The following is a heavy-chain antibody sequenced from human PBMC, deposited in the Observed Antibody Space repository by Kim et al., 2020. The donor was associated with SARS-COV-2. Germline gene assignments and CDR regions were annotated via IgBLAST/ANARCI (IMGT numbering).Heavy chain of an antibody. J-gene: IGHJ4*02. CDR3: ARRPAGVDW. Sequence: GSTNYNPSLKSRVTLSVDTSKNQFSLTLSSVTAADTAVYYCARRPAGVDWWGQGTPVTVSS. V-gene: IGHV4-34*01. CDR2: GST.